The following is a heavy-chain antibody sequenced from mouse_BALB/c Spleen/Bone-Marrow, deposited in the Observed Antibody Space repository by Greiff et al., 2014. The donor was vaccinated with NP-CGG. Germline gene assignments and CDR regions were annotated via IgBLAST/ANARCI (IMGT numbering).Heavy chain of an antibody. CDR2: IGSGSSTI. CDR1: GFTFSSFG. D-gene: IGHD4-1*01. CDR3: TRGGNWDDFDS. J-gene: IGHJ2*01. V-gene: IGHV5-17*02. Sequence: EVQGVESGGGLVQPGGSRKLSCAASGFTFSSFGMHWVRQAPEKGLEWVAYIGSGSSTIFYADTVKGRFTVSRDNPKNTLFLQMTSLRSEDTAMYFCTRGGNWDDFDSWGQGTTLTVSS.